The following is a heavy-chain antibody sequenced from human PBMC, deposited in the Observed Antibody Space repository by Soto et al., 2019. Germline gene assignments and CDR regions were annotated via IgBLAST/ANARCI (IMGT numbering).Heavy chain of an antibody. Sequence: EVQLLESGGGSVQPGGSLRLSCAASGFTFSSYAMSWVRQAPGEGLEWVSTFNDSGDNTYYADSVKGRFTISRDNSKNTLYLQISSLRAEDTAVYYCAKDPQSSGWSYNWFDRWGQGTLVTVSS. CDR1: GFTFSSYA. D-gene: IGHD6-19*01. V-gene: IGHV3-23*01. J-gene: IGHJ5*02. CDR3: AKDPQSSGWSYNWFDR. CDR2: FNDSGDNT.